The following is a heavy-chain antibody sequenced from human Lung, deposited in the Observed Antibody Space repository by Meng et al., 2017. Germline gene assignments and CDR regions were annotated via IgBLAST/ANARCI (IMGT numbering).Heavy chain of an antibody. V-gene: IGHV1-2*06. Sequence: QVQLVQSGADVKKPGASVKVSCKASGYTFTAYYIHWARQAPGQGLEWMGRINPNSGGTNFAQKFQGRVIMTRDTSISTAYMELSSLGFDDTAVYYCAKALGWGSSPDYWGQGILVTVSS. J-gene: IGHJ4*02. CDR2: INPNSGGT. CDR3: AKALGWGSSPDY. CDR1: GYTFTAYY. D-gene: IGHD2-21*01.